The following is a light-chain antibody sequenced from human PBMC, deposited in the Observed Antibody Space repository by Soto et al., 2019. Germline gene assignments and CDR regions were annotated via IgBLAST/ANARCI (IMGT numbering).Light chain of an antibody. Sequence: QSALTQPPSASGSPGQSVTISCTGTSXDVGAYDYVSWYQQHPGKAPKLMIYEINKRPSGVPDRFSGSKSGNTASLTVSGLQAEDEADYYCSSFAGSNNFPYVFGTGTKGTVL. CDR1: SXDVGAYDY. J-gene: IGLJ1*01. V-gene: IGLV2-8*01. CDR2: EIN. CDR3: SSFAGSNNFPYV.